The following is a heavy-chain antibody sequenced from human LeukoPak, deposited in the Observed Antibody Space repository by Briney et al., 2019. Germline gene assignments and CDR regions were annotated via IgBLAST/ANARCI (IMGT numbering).Heavy chain of an antibody. CDR1: GFTFSSYS. J-gene: IGHJ4*02. CDR3: AKDPQNDYDSSGYYVD. D-gene: IGHD3-22*01. Sequence: GGSLRLSCAASGFTFSSYSMNWVRQAPGKGLEWVSSISSSSSYIYYADSVKGRFTISRDNAKNSLYLQMNSLRAEDTALYYCAKDPQNDYDSSGYYVDWGQGTLVTVSS. CDR2: ISSSSSYI. V-gene: IGHV3-21*04.